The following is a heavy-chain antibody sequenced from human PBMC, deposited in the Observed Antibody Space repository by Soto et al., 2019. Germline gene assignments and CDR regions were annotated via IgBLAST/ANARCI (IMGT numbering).Heavy chain of an antibody. CDR3: ARGEYYYDSSGYSLDY. CDR1: GGTVSTLA. CDR2: IVPMSRTT. D-gene: IGHD3-22*01. Sequence: QLVQSGAEVKRPGSSVKVSCKASGGTVSTLAISWVRQAPGQGLEWMGGIVPMSRTTNYAQKFQGRVTITADESTSTAYMELSSLRSEDTAVYYCARGEYYYDSSGYSLDYWGQGTLVTVSS. V-gene: IGHV1-69*01. J-gene: IGHJ4*02.